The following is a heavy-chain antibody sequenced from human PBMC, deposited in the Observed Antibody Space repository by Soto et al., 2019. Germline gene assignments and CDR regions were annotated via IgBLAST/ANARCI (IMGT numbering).Heavy chain of an antibody. J-gene: IGHJ6*02. CDR3: ASYLAATNLLYYYYGMDV. CDR2: ISSSSSTI. D-gene: IGHD2-15*01. Sequence: GGSLRLSCAASGFTFSSYSMNWVRQAPGKGLEWVSYISSSSSTIYYADSVKGRFTISRDNAKNSLYLQMNSLRDEDTAVYYCASYLAATNLLYYYYGMDVWGQGTTVTVSS. CDR1: GFTFSSYS. V-gene: IGHV3-48*02.